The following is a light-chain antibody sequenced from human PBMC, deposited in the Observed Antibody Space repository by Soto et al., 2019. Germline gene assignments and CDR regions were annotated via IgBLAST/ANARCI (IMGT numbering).Light chain of an antibody. J-gene: IGKJ1*01. CDR1: QSVSSN. CDR3: QQYNNWPRT. Sequence: EIVMTQSPATLSVAACERATLSCMASQSVSSNLAWYQQKPGQAPRLLIYGASTRATGIPARFSGSGSGTEFTLTISSLQSEDFAVYYCQQYNNWPRTFGQGTKVDI. CDR2: GAS. V-gene: IGKV3-15*01.